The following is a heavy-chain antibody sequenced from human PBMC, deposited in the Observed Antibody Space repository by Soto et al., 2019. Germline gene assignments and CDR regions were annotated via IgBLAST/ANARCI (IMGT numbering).Heavy chain of an antibody. Sequence: EVQLVESGGGLVQPGRSLRLSCAASGFPFDDYAMHWVRQAPGKGLEWVSGISWNSASIGYADSVKGRFTISRDNAKNSLYLQMNRLRAEDTALYYCAKDKDRVTFSYYFDHWGQATLVTVSS. CDR1: GFPFDDYA. CDR3: AKDKDRVTFSYYFDH. V-gene: IGHV3-9*01. CDR2: ISWNSASI. J-gene: IGHJ4*02. D-gene: IGHD2-21*02.